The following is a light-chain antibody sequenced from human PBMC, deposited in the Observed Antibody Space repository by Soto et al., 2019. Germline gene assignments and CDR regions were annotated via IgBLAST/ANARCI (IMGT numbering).Light chain of an antibody. CDR1: QDSSNY. CDR2: DAS. CDR3: QQYDNLPIT. J-gene: IGKJ5*01. V-gene: IGKV1-33*01. Sequence: DIQLTQSPSSLSASVGDSVTITCQASQDSSNYLHWYQPKPGKAPKLLIYDASNWETGVPSRFSGSGSGTDFTFTISSLQPEDIAAYYCQQYDNLPITFGQGTRLEIK.